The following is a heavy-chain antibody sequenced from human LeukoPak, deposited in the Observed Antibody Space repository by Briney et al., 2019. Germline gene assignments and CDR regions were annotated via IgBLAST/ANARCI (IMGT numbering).Heavy chain of an antibody. CDR2: ISKSGST. CDR1: GGSISNYY. CDR3: ARLARHGSGSYFVY. J-gene: IGHJ4*02. Sequence: PSETLSLTCTVSGGSISNYYWSWIRQPAGKRLEWIGRISKSGSTNYNPSLQSRVTMSVDTSRNQLSLKLSSVTAADTAVYYCARLARHGSGSYFVYWGQGNLVTVSS. D-gene: IGHD3-10*01. V-gene: IGHV4-4*07.